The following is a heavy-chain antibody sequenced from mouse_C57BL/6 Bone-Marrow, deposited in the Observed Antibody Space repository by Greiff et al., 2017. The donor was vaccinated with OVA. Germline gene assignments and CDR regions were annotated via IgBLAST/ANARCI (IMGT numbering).Heavy chain of an antibody. CDR2: IHPNSGST. CDR3: ARRRDGYLFAY. CDR1: GYTFTSYW. V-gene: IGHV1-64*01. J-gene: IGHJ3*01. D-gene: IGHD2-3*01. Sequence: QVQLQQPGAELVKPGASVKLSCKASGYTFTSYWMHWVKQRPGQGLEWIGMIHPNSGSTNYNEKFKSKATLTVDNTSDTAYMQLSSLTSEDSAVYYCARRRDGYLFAYWGQGTLVTVSA.